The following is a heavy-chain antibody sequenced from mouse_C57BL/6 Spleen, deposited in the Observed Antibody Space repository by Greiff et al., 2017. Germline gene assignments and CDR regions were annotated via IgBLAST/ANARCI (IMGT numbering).Heavy chain of an antibody. CDR1: GYTFTSYW. Sequence: VQLQQPGAELVMPGASVKLSCKASGYTFTSYWMHWVKQRPGQGLEWIGEIDPSDSYTNYNHKFKGKSTLTVDKSSSTAYMQLSSLTSEDSAVYYCARRRVLLRFDYWGQGTTLTVSS. D-gene: IGHD1-1*01. CDR3: ARRRVLLRFDY. J-gene: IGHJ2*01. V-gene: IGHV1-69*01. CDR2: IDPSDSYT.